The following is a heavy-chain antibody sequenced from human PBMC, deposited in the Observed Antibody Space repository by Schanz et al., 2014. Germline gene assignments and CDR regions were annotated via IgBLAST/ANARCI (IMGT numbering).Heavy chain of an antibody. J-gene: IGHJ4*02. CDR2: MYINSGST. CDR1: GFIFNDYY. Sequence: EVQLVESGGGLVQPGGSLRLSCAASGFIFNDYYMNWIRQAPGKGLEWISSMYINSGSTQYADSVKGRFTISRDNSKSTLYLQMNSLSAEDTAIYHCASSRSSSGNYDYWGQGNLVTVSS. CDR3: ASSRSSSGNYDY. D-gene: IGHD6-19*01. V-gene: IGHV3-23*04.